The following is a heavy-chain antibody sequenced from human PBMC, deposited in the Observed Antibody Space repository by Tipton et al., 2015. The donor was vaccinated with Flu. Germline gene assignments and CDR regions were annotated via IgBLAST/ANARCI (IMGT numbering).Heavy chain of an antibody. J-gene: IGHJ2*01. CDR2: IYYSGST. Sequence: LRLSCAASGFTFSSYAMSWVRQAPGKGLEWIGSIYYSGSTYYNPSLKSRVTISVDTSKNQFSLKLSSVTAADTAVYYCARGSMIPWYFDLWGRGTLVTVSS. CDR3: ARGSMIPWYFDL. D-gene: IGHD3-22*01. CDR1: GFTFSSYA. V-gene: IGHV4-38-2*01.